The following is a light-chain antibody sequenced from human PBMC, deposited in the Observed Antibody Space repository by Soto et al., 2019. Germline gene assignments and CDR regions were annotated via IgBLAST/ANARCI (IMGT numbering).Light chain of an antibody. CDR2: SNN. CDR3: AAWDDSLNGLYV. J-gene: IGLJ1*01. Sequence: QSALTQPPSASRTPGHRVTISFSGSSSNIGINTVNWYQQLPGTAPKLLIYSNNQRPSGVPDRFSGSKSGTSASLAISGLQSEDEADYYCAAWDDSLNGLYVFATGTKVTVL. CDR1: SSNIGINT. V-gene: IGLV1-44*01.